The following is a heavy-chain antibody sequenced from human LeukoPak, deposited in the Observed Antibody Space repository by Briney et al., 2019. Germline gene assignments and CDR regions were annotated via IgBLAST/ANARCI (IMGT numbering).Heavy chain of an antibody. D-gene: IGHD3-9*01. V-gene: IGHV1-18*01. CDR3: ARVAKGRHVLRYFDYPRNPRANPLDY. CDR1: GYTFNSYG. Sequence: GASVNVSYKASGYTFNSYGISWVRQAPGQGRERMGWISAYNGNTKYAQKLQGRVTMTTDTSTTTAYMELRSLRSDDTAVYYCARVAKGRHVLRYFDYPRNPRANPLDYWGQGTLVTVSS. J-gene: IGHJ4*02. CDR2: ISAYNGNT.